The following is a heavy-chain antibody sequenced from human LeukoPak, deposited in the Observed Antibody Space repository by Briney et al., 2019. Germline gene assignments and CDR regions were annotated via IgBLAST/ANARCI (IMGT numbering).Heavy chain of an antibody. V-gene: IGHV1-69*05. Sequence: SVKVSCKASGGTFSNYAISWVRQAPGQGLEWMGRIIPIFGTTNYAQKFQGRVTITTDESTSTAYMELSGLRSEDTAVYYCAPDRDDSSGYPNWFDPWGQGTLVTVSS. CDR1: GGTFSNYA. J-gene: IGHJ5*02. CDR2: IIPIFGTT. D-gene: IGHD3-22*01. CDR3: APDRDDSSGYPNWFDP.